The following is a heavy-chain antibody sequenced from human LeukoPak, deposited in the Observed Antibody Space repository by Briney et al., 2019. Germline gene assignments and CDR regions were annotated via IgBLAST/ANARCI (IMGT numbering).Heavy chain of an antibody. CDR1: GGSISSYY. Sequence: SETLSLTCTVSGGSISSYYWSWIRQPAGKGLDWIGRIYTSGSTNYNPSLKSRVTMSVDTSKNQFSLKLSSVTAADTAVYYCARDIYDFWSGYYRTDYWGQGTLVTVSS. CDR2: IYTSGST. D-gene: IGHD3-3*01. J-gene: IGHJ4*02. V-gene: IGHV4-4*07. CDR3: ARDIYDFWSGYYRTDY.